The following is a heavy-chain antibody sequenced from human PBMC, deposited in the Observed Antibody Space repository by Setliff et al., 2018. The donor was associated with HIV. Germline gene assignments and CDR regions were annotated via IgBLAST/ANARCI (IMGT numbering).Heavy chain of an antibody. CDR2: IIPIFGTA. V-gene: IGHV1-69*06. Sequence: GASVKVSCKASGGTFGIYGISWVRQAPGQGLEWMGGIIPIFGTANYAQKFQGRVTITADKSTSTAYMELSSLRSEDTAVYYCARPQWELGVDYYGMDVWGQGTTVTVSS. CDR1: GGTFGIYG. D-gene: IGHD1-26*01. CDR3: ARPQWELGVDYYGMDV. J-gene: IGHJ6*02.